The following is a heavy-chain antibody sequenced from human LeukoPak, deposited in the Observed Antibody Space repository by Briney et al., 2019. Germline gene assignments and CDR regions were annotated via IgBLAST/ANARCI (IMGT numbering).Heavy chain of an antibody. J-gene: IGHJ4*02. D-gene: IGHD3-22*01. CDR3: ARDRYDSSGYGIDY. CDR1: GGSISSGGYY. CDR2: IYYSGST. Sequence: PSQTLSLTCTVSGGSISSGGYYWSWIRQHPGKGLEWIGNIYYSGSTYYNPSLKSRVTISVDTSKNQFSLKLSSVTAADTAVYYCARDRYDSSGYGIDYWGQGTLVTVSS. V-gene: IGHV4-31*03.